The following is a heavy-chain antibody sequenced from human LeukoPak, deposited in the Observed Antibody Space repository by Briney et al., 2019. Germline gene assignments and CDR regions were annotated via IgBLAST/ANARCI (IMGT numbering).Heavy chain of an antibody. CDR1: GYTFTSYG. D-gene: IGHD6-13*01. CDR2: ISAYNGNT. V-gene: IGHV1-18*01. J-gene: IGHJ1*01. Sequence: GASVKVSCKASGYTFTSYGISWVRQAPEQGLEWMGWISAYNGNTNYAQKLQGRVTMTTDTSTSTAYMELRSPRSDDTAVYYCARGIAAAGTQGAAEYFQHWGQGTLVTVSS. CDR3: ARGIAAAGTQGAAEYFQH.